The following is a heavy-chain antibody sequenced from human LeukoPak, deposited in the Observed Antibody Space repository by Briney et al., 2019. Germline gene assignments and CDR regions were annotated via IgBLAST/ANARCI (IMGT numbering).Heavy chain of an antibody. Sequence: TGGSLRLSCAASGFSFSTFWMSWVRQAPGKGLEWVANTKGDDSEKYYVESVQGRFTISRDNAKNSLYLHMNSLRAEDTALYYCARSGYSYALDHWGQGPLVVVSS. D-gene: IGHD5-18*01. J-gene: IGHJ1*01. CDR2: TKGDDSEK. V-gene: IGHV3-7*01. CDR3: ARSGYSYALDH. CDR1: GFSFSTFW.